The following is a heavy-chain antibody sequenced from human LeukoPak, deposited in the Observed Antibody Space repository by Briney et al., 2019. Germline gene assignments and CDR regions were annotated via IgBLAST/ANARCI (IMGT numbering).Heavy chain of an antibody. D-gene: IGHD3-10*01. J-gene: IGHJ4*02. V-gene: IGHV3-53*01. CDR1: GFTVSSNY. Sequence: GGSLRLSCSASGFTVSSNYMSWVRQAPGKGLEWVSVIYSGGSTYYTDSVTGRFTISRDNSKNTVYLQMNSLRAEDTAVYYCAREGEVPYYFDYWGQGTLVTVSS. CDR2: IYSGGST. CDR3: AREGEVPYYFDY.